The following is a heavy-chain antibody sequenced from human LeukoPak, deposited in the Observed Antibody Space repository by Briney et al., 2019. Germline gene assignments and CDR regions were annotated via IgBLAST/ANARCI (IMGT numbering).Heavy chain of an antibody. V-gene: IGHV3-66*01. CDR3: AKGPWLAYPYYFDY. J-gene: IGHJ4*02. CDR1: GFTFSNYA. CDR2: IYSGGST. D-gene: IGHD6-19*01. Sequence: PGGSLRLSCAASGFTFSNYAMNWVRQAPGKGLEWVSVIYSGGSTYYADSVKGRFTISRDNSKNTLYLQMNSLRAEDTAVYYCAKGPWLAYPYYFDYWGQGTLVTVSS.